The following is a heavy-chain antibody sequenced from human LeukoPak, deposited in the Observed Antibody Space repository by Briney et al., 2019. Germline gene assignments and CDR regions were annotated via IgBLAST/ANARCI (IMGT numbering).Heavy chain of an antibody. V-gene: IGHV1-18*01. Sequence: ASVKVSCKASGGTFSSYAISWVRQAPGQGLEWVAWISAYDGNTHSAQKVQGRVTLTTDTSTRTAYMELTSLTSDDTAVYYCARDAPVKVRGVIKVALFDNWGQGTLVTVSS. CDR2: ISAYDGNT. J-gene: IGHJ4*02. CDR3: ARDAPVKVRGVIKVALFDN. D-gene: IGHD3-10*01. CDR1: GGTFSSYA.